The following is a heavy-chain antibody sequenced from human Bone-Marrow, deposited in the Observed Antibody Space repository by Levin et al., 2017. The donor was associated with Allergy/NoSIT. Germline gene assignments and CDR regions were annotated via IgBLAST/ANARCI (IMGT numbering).Heavy chain of an antibody. Sequence: EASVKVSCKAAGYTFIDYYIHWVRQAPGQGLEWMGWINPKNGDTKHAQNFQDRLTMTRDTSINTAYMDLRALTSDDTALYYCARDTELTYCGGDCFPYYFAYWGQGTPVTVSS. V-gene: IGHV1-2*02. D-gene: IGHD2-21*02. CDR1: GYTFIDYY. CDR2: INPKNGDT. CDR3: ARDTELTYCGGDCFPYYFAY. J-gene: IGHJ4*02.